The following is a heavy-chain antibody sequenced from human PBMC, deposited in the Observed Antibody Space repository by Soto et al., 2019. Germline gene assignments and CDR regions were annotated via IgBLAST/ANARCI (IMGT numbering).Heavy chain of an antibody. CDR3: ARVVGALGPWFDP. V-gene: IGHV1-18*01. Sequence: QVQLVQSGGEVKKPGASVKVSCKASGYTFTSYGISWVRQAPGQGLEWMGRISAYNGNTNYAQKLQGRVTMTTDTSTSTACMELRSLRSDDTAVYYCARVVGALGPWFDPWGQGTLVTGSS. CDR1: GYTFTSYG. D-gene: IGHD1-26*01. CDR2: ISAYNGNT. J-gene: IGHJ5*02.